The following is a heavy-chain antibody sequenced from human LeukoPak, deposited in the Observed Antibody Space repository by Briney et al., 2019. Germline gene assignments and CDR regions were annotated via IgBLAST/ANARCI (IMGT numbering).Heavy chain of an antibody. CDR3: ARGKVYYYGSGSYRYYGMDV. CDR2: IYYSGST. Sequence: SETLSLTCTVSGGSISSYYWSWIRQPPGEGLEWIGYIYYSGSTNYNPSLKSRVTISVDTSKNQFSLKLSSVTAADTAVYYCARGKVYYYGSGSYRYYGMDVWGQGTTVTVSS. D-gene: IGHD3-10*01. CDR1: GGSISSYY. V-gene: IGHV4-59*12. J-gene: IGHJ6*02.